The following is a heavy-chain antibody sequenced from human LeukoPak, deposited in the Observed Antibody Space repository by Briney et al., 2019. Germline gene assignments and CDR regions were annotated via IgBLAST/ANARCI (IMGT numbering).Heavy chain of an antibody. CDR1: GDTFISYV. CDR3: ARGGLPGIAAAFDY. D-gene: IGHD6-13*01. Sequence: ASVTVSCKASGDTFISYVISWVRQAPGQGLEWMGGFTPFFGTATYAQKFQGRVTITADPSTTTAYMELSSLRSEDTAVYYCARGGLPGIAAAFDYWGQGTLVTVSS. V-gene: IGHV1-69*13. CDR2: FTPFFGTA. J-gene: IGHJ4*02.